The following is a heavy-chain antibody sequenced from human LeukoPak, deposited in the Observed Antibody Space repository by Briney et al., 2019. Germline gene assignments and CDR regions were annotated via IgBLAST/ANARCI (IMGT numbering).Heavy chain of an antibody. J-gene: IGHJ4*02. D-gene: IGHD3-10*01. Sequence: GGSLRLSCAASGFTFSSYWMSWVRQAPGKGLEWVANIKQDGSEKYYVDSVKGRFTISRDNAKNSLYLQMNSLRAEDTAVYYCARAPSTYYYGSGRLCFDYWGQGTLVTVSS. CDR2: IKQDGSEK. CDR1: GFTFSSYW. V-gene: IGHV3-7*01. CDR3: ARAPSTYYYGSGRLCFDY.